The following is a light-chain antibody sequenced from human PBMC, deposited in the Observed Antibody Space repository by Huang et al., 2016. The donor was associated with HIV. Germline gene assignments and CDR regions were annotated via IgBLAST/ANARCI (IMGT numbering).Light chain of an antibody. CDR2: AAS. Sequence: DIQMTQSPSSLSASVRDRVTITCRASQGISNSLAWYQQKPGKAPKLLLYAASRFESGVPSRFSGSGSGTDYTLTISSLQPEDFATYYCQQYYSTPQLTFGGGTKVEIK. CDR3: QQYYSTPQLT. J-gene: IGKJ4*01. V-gene: IGKV1-NL1*01. CDR1: QGISNS.